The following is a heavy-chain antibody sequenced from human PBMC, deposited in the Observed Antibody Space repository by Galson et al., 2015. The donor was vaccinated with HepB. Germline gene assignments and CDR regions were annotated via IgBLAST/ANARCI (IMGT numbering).Heavy chain of an antibody. CDR2: IDWDDDK. CDR1: GFSLSTSGMC. V-gene: IGHV2-70*11. CDR3: ARDNYDFWSGFGHWFDP. D-gene: IGHD3-3*01. J-gene: IGHJ5*02. Sequence: PALVKPTQTLTLTCTFSGFSLSTSGMCVSWIRQPPGKALEWLARIDWDDDKYYSTSLKTRLTISKDTSKNQVVLTMTNMDPVDTATYYCARDNYDFWSGFGHWFDPWGQGTLVTVSS.